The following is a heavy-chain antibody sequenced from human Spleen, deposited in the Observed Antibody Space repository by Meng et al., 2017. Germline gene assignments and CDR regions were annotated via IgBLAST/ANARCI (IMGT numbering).Heavy chain of an antibody. D-gene: IGHD5-12*01. CDR2: IGTFNGVA. CDR3: ARHAGQRQWLPTGWFDP. J-gene: IGHJ5*02. V-gene: IGHV1-18*01. CDR1: GYTFATYG. Sequence: QVQLVQSGAEGKKPGASVKVACKASGYTFATYGISWVRQAPGQGLEWMGWIGTFNGVANYAQKFQGRVIMTTDTSTSTAYLELASLRFDDTAVYYCARHAGQRQWLPTGWFDPWGQGTLVTVSS.